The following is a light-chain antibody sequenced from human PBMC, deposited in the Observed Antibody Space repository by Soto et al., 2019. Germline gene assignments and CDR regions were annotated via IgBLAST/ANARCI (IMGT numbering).Light chain of an antibody. V-gene: IGLV2-14*01. CDR1: SSDVGRYDY. CDR2: EVS. CDR3: SSYTDSAFHV. Sequence: VLAQPASVSGSPGQSITISCTGTSSDVGRYDYVSWYQQHPGKAPKLMIYEVSNRPSGVSNRFSGSKSGNTASLTISGLQAEDETDYYCSSYTDSAFHVFGTGTKVAVL. J-gene: IGLJ1*01.